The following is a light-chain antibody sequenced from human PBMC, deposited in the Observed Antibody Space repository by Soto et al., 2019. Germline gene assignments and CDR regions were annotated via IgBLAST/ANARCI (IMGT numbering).Light chain of an antibody. V-gene: IGLV2-8*01. CDR3: SSYAGFNNYV. J-gene: IGLJ1*01. CDR2: DVN. CDR1: GGDDGSYNY. Sequence: QSALTQPPSASGSPGQSVTISCTGTGGDDGSYNYVSWYQQHPGKVPRLIIYDVNRRPSGVPDRFSGSKSDNTASLTVSGLQAEDEADYYCSSYAGFNNYVFGTGTKLTVL.